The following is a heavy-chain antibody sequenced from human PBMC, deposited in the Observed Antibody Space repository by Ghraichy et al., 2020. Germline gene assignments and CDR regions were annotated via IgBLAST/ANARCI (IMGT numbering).Heavy chain of an antibody. CDR3: ASTPGGYNYGFGASDI. Sequence: GGSLRLSCAASGFTFSNYAMNWVRQAPGKGLEWVSTLSDSTYYADSVRGRFTISRDNSKNTLYLQMNSLRADDTAVYYCASTPGGYNYGFGASDIWGQGTMVTVSS. J-gene: IGHJ3*02. V-gene: IGHV3-23*01. CDR2: LSDST. CDR1: GFTFSNYA. D-gene: IGHD5-18*01.